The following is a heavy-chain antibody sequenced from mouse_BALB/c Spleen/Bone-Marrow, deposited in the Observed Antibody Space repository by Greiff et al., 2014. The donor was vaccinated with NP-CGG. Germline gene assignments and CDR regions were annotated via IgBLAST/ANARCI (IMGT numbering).Heavy chain of an antibody. Sequence: VQLVESGAELVKPGASVKLSCKASGYTFTSYYLYWVKQRPGQGLEWIGEINPSNGGTNFNERFKSKASLTVDKSSSTAYMQLNSLTSEDSAVYYCTRRSLLSGYYSMDYWGQGTSVTVSS. D-gene: IGHD2-10*01. CDR3: TRRSLLSGYYSMDY. J-gene: IGHJ4*01. V-gene: IGHV1S81*02. CDR2: INPSNGGT. CDR1: GYTFTSYY.